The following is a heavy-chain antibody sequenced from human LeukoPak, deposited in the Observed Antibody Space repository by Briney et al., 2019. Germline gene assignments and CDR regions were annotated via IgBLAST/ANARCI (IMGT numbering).Heavy chain of an antibody. V-gene: IGHV3-53*01. Sequence: GGSLRLSCTVSGFTVSSNSMSWVRQAPGEGLEWVSFIYSDNTHYSDSVKGRFTISRDNSKNTLYLQMNSLRAEDTAVYYCANDLKATMVRGVIRYDYWGQGTLVTVSS. CDR1: GFTVSSNS. CDR2: IYSDNT. CDR3: ANDLKATMVRGVIRYDY. D-gene: IGHD3-10*01. J-gene: IGHJ4*02.